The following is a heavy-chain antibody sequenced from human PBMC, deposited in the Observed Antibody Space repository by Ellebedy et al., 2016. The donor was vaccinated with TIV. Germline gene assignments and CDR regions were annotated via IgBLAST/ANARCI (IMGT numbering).Heavy chain of an antibody. Sequence: PGGSLRLSCAVSGFTFSSYWMHWVRQAPGKGLVWVSRINSDGSSTNYADSVKGRFPISRDNAKNTLYRQMNSLRAEDTAVYYCAREAGGLSVYDSMDAFDYWGQGTLVTVSS. D-gene: IGHD5/OR15-5a*01. CDR2: INSDGSST. J-gene: IGHJ4*02. V-gene: IGHV3-74*01. CDR1: GFTFSSYW. CDR3: AREAGGLSVYDSMDAFDY.